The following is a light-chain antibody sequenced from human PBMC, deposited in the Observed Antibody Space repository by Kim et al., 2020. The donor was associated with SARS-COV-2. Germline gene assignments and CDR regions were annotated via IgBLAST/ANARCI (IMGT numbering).Light chain of an antibody. V-gene: IGLV3-1*01. J-gene: IGLJ1*01. CDR2: RDN. CDR1: KLGDKY. Sequence: VSPGQTASITCAGDKLGDKYASWYQQKPGQAPVVVIFRDNRRPSGIPERFSGSNSGNTATLTISGTQAMDEADYYCQAWDSSIYVFGTGTKVTVL. CDR3: QAWDSSIYV.